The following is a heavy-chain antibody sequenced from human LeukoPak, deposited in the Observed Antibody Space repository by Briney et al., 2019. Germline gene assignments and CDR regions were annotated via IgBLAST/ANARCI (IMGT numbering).Heavy chain of an antibody. J-gene: IGHJ4*02. Sequence: PETLSLTCTVSGGSISSSSSYWGWIRQPPGKGLEWIGSIYYSGSTFYNPSLKSRVTMSVDTSKSQFSLKLSSVTAADAAVYYCARAPPTVTKGHPFDYWGQGTLVTVSS. D-gene: IGHD4-17*01. V-gene: IGHV4-39*07. CDR3: ARAPPTVTKGHPFDY. CDR2: IYYSGST. CDR1: GGSISSSSSY.